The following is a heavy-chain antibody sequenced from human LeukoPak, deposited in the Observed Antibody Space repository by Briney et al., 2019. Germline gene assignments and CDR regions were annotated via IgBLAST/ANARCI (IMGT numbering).Heavy chain of an antibody. Sequence: TGGSLRLSCAASGFTFSSYAMHWVRQAPGKGLEWVAVISYDGSNKYYADSVKGRFTISRDNAKNSQYLQMNSLRAEDTAVYYCAREEGHWGQGTLVTVSS. J-gene: IGHJ4*02. CDR2: ISYDGSNK. V-gene: IGHV3-30-3*01. CDR1: GFTFSSYA. CDR3: AREEGH.